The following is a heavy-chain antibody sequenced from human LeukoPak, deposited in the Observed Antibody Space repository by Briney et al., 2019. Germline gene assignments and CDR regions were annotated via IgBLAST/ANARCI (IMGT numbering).Heavy chain of an antibody. D-gene: IGHD2-15*01. Sequence: ASVKVSCTASGYTFTGYYMNWVRQAPGQGLEWMGWINSDSGFTKYAQKFQGRVTMTRDTSITTVYMDLTRLTSDDTAVYYCARNVDMKGFDPWGQGALVTVSS. CDR1: GYTFTGYY. V-gene: IGHV1-2*02. CDR3: ARNVDMKGFDP. CDR2: INSDSGFT. J-gene: IGHJ5*02.